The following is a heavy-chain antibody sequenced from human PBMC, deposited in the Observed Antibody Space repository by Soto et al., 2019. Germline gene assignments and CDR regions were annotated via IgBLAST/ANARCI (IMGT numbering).Heavy chain of an antibody. V-gene: IGHV4-4*02. D-gene: IGHD3-3*01. J-gene: IGHJ4*02. CDR2: IYHSGRT. Sequence: PSETLSLTCAVSVGSISSNNWCIWVRQAPGKGLEWIGEIYHSGRTSYNPSLRSRVTMSVDKSKNQFSLIVTSVTAADTAVYYCTKDGSGHPYYSDNWGPGTLVTVSS. CDR3: TKDGSGHPYYSDN. CDR1: VGSISSNNW.